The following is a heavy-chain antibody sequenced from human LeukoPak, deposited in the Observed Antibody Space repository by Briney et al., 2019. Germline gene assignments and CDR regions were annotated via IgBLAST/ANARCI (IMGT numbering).Heavy chain of an antibody. CDR3: ARGVGRATENWFDP. D-gene: IGHD5-12*01. CDR2: INPSGGST. Sequence: ASVKVSCKASGGTFSSYAISWVRQAPGQGLEWMGIINPSGGSTSYAQKFQGRVTMTRDTSTSTVYMELSSLRSEDTAVYYCARGVGRATENWFDPWGQGTLVTVSS. CDR1: GGTFSSYA. V-gene: IGHV1-46*01. J-gene: IGHJ5*02.